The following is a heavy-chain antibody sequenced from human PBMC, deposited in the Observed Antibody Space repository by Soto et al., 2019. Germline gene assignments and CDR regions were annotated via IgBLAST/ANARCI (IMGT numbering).Heavy chain of an antibody. CDR2: IYYSGST. J-gene: IGHJ4*02. CDR3: ARGALTPGIAAAGTKALDY. CDR1: GGSISSSSYY. V-gene: IGHV4-39*01. Sequence: SETLSLTCTVSGGSISSSSYYWGWIRQPPGKGLEWIGSIYYSGSTYYNPSLKSRVTISVDTSKNQFSLKLSSVTAADTAVYYCARGALTPGIAAAGTKALDYWGQGTLVTVSS. D-gene: IGHD6-13*01.